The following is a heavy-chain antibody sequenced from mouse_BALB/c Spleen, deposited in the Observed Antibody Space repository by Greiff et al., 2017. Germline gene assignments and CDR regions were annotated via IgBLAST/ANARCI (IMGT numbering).Heavy chain of an antibody. Sequence: EVMLVESGGDLVKPGGSLKLSCAASGFTFSSYGMSWVRQTPDKRLEWVATISSGGSYTYYPDSVKGRFTISRDNAKNTLYLQMSSLKSEDTAMYYCARLTTVPSWFAYWGQGTLVTVSA. D-gene: IGHD1-1*01. CDR3: ARLTTVPSWFAY. CDR1: GFTFSSYG. V-gene: IGHV5-6*01. CDR2: ISSGGSYT. J-gene: IGHJ3*01.